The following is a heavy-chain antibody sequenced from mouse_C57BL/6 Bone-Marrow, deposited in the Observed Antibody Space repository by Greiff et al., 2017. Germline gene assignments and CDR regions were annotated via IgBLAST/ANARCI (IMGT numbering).Heavy chain of an antibody. CDR3: VRQHFEV. J-gene: IGHJ1*03. Sequence: EVKLVESGGGLVQPKGSLKLSCAASGFSFNTYAMNWVRQAPGKGLEWVARIRSKSNNSATYYADSVKDRFTISRDDSKSMLYLQMNNGKTEDTSMYYCVRQHFEVWGTGTTVTVSS. CDR1: GFSFNTYA. V-gene: IGHV10-1*01. CDR2: IRSKSNNSAT.